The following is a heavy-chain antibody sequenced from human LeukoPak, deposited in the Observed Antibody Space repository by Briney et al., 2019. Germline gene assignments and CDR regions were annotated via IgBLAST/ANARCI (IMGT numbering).Heavy chain of an antibody. D-gene: IGHD6-19*01. Sequence: ASVKVSCKASGYTFTSYDINWVRQANGQGLEWMGWMNPNSGNTGYAQKFQGRVTMTRNTSISTAYMELSSLRSEDTAVYYCARYSSGWMPRGYYYYYMDVWGKGTTVTISS. J-gene: IGHJ6*03. V-gene: IGHV1-8*01. CDR2: MNPNSGNT. CDR3: ARYSSGWMPRGYYYYYMDV. CDR1: GYTFTSYD.